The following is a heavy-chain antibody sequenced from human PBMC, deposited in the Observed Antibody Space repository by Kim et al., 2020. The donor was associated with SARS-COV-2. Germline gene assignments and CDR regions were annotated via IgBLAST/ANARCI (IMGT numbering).Heavy chain of an antibody. CDR3: ATLKYF. Sequence: GGSLRLSCVTSGFTFSNYWMDWVRQTPGKGLEWVANIRGDASEKTYVDSVKGRFTISRDNVKNSVYLQMNSLRAEDTAVYYCATLKYFWGQGILVTVSS. J-gene: IGHJ4*02. CDR1: GFTFSNYW. CDR2: IRGDASEK. V-gene: IGHV3-7*01.